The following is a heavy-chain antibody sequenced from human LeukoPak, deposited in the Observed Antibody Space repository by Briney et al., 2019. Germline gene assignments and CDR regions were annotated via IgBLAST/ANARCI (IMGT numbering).Heavy chain of an antibody. Sequence: GGSLRLSCAASGFTFSYYWMSWVRQAPGKGPEWVANIKQDGTEKYYVDSVKGRFTISKDNAKNSLYLQMNSLRAEDTAVYYCARHYYDTSGYYGRDYFDYWGQGTLVTVSS. V-gene: IGHV3-7*01. CDR1: GFTFSYYW. D-gene: IGHD3-22*01. J-gene: IGHJ4*02. CDR3: ARHYYDTSGYYGRDYFDY. CDR2: IKQDGTEK.